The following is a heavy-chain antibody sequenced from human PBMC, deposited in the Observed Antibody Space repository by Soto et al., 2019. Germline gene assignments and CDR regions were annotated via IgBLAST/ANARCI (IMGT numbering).Heavy chain of an antibody. CDR1: GFSLSTTGVG. CDR2: IYWDDDK. J-gene: IGHJ5*02. CDR3: AQRLTHYGSARERGNWFVP. D-gene: IGHD3-10*01. V-gene: IGHV2-5*02. Sequence: QITLKESGPTLVRPTQTLTLTCTFSGFSLSTTGVGVGWIRQPPGKAREWLALIYWDDDKRYTPSLKSRLTITKDTSKKEVMLTLTNMDPVDTARYYCAQRLTHYGSARERGNWFVPWGQGTLVTVSS.